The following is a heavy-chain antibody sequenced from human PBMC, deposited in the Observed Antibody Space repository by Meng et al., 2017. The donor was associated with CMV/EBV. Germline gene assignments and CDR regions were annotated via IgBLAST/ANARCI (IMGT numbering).Heavy chain of an antibody. J-gene: IGHJ4*02. CDR2: INHSGST. CDR3: ARVWDSGWDY. Sequence: VQLQQWVAGLLKPSETLSLTCAGYGGSFSGYYWSWIRQPPGKGLEWIGEINHSGSTNYNPSLKSRVTISVDTSKNQFSLKLSSVTAADTAVYYCARVWDSGWDYWGQGTLVTVSS. D-gene: IGHD3-22*01. V-gene: IGHV4-34*01. CDR1: GGSFSGYY.